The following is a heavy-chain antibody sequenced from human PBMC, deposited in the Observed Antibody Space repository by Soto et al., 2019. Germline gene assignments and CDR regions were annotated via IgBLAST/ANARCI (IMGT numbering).Heavy chain of an antibody. Sequence: DSVKVSCKASGYAFTSYAMHWVRQAPGQRLEWMGWINAGNGNTKYSQKFQGRVTITRDTSASTAYMELSSLRSEDTAVYYCARDTGVYDYVWGSYRYTWDFDICGQGTMVTV. V-gene: IGHV1-3*01. CDR3: ARDTGVYDYVWGSYRYTWDFDI. D-gene: IGHD3-16*02. J-gene: IGHJ3*02. CDR1: GYAFTSYA. CDR2: INAGNGNT.